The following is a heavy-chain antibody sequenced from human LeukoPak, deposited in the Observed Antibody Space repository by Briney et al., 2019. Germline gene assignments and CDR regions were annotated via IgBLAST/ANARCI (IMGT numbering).Heavy chain of an antibody. CDR1: GFTFSSYE. D-gene: IGHD3-22*01. J-gene: IGHJ4*02. CDR2: ISSSGSTI. V-gene: IGHV3-48*03. Sequence: GGSLRLSCAASGFTFSSYEMNWVRQAPGKGLEWVSYISSSGSTIYYADSVKGRFTISRDNAKNSLYLQMNSLRAEDTAVYYCARNYDSSGPNYYFDYWGQGTLVTASS. CDR3: ARNYDSSGPNYYFDY.